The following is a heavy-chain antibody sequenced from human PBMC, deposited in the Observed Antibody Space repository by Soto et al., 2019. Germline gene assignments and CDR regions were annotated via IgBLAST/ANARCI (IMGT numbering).Heavy chain of an antibody. CDR1: GFPFSKYG. D-gene: IGHD3-10*01. J-gene: IGHJ4*02. CDR3: ARLGGSGGDSIEH. CDR2: IWYDGSKK. V-gene: IGHV3-33*01. Sequence: QVQLVESGGGVVQPGRSLRLSCAASGFPFSKYGMHWVRQAPGKGLEWVAIIWYDGSKKYYGDSVKGRFTISRDNSKATLFLQMNSLRADDTAMYYCARLGGSGGDSIEHWGQGTLVTVSS.